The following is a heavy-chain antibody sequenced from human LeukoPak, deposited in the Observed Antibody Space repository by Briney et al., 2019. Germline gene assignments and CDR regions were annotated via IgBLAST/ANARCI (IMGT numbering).Heavy chain of an antibody. CDR3: ARRTRGSSGGYFDY. Sequence: GGSLRLSCAASGFTFSTYAMIWVRQAPGRGLEWVSTISDSGGNTYYADSVKGRFTISRDNSKNTLHVQMNSLRAEDTAVYYCARRTRGSSGGYFDYWGQGTLVAVYS. D-gene: IGHD1-26*01. J-gene: IGHJ4*02. CDR2: ISDSGGNT. V-gene: IGHV3-23*01. CDR1: GFTFSTYA.